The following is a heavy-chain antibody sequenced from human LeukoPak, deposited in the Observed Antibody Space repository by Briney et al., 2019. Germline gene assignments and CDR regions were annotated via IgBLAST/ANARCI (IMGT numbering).Heavy chain of an antibody. CDR3: ARVRYYDFWSGPYYFDY. CDR2: IKQDGSEK. Sequence: GGSLRLSCAASGFTFSSYWMSWVRQAPGKGLEWVANIKQDGSEKYYVDSVKGRFTISRDNAKNSLYLRMNSLRAEDTAVYYCARVRYYDFWSGPYYFDYWGQGTLVTVSS. CDR1: GFTFSSYW. D-gene: IGHD3-3*01. V-gene: IGHV3-7*01. J-gene: IGHJ4*02.